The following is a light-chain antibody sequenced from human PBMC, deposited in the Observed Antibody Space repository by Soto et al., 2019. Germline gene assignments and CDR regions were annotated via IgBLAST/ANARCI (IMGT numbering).Light chain of an antibody. CDR2: GAS. J-gene: IGKJ1*01. Sequence: EIVLTQSPGTLSLSPGERATLSCRASQSVSSNYLAWYLQKPGQAPILLIYGASTRATGIPGRFSGSGSGTDFTLTISRLEPEDFAVYYCQRYGSSPGTFGQGTKVDFK. CDR1: QSVSSNY. CDR3: QRYGSSPGT. V-gene: IGKV3-20*01.